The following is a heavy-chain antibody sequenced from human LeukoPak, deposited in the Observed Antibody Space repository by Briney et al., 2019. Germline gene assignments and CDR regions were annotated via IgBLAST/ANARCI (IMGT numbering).Heavy chain of an antibody. J-gene: IGHJ4*02. CDR2: ISSSSSYI. CDR3: TTDALEMATIFDDY. V-gene: IGHV3-21*03. CDR1: GFTFSSYS. D-gene: IGHD5-24*01. Sequence: PGGSLRLSCAASGFTFSSYSMNWVRQAPGKGLEWVSSISSSSSYIYYADSVKGRFTISRDNAKNSLYLQMNSLKTEDTAVYYCTTDALEMATIFDDYWGQGTLVTVSS.